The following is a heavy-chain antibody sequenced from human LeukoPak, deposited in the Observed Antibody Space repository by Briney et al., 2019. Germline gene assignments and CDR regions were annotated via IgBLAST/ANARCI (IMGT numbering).Heavy chain of an antibody. CDR2: INPNSGGT. J-gene: IGHJ4*02. CDR1: GYTFTGYY. Sequence: ASVKVSCKASGYTFTGYYMHWVRQAPGRGLEWMGWINPNSGGTNYAQKFQGRVTMTRYTSISTAYMELSRLRSDDTAVYYCPRDAARSAGLFDYWGQGTLVTVSS. D-gene: IGHD6-13*01. CDR3: PRDAARSAGLFDY. V-gene: IGHV1-2*02.